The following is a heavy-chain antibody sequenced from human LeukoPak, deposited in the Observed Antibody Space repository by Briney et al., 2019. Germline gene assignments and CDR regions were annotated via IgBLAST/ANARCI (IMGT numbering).Heavy chain of an antibody. CDR1: GGSISSSNW. Sequence: SETLSLTCAVSGGSISSSNWWSWVRQPPGKGLEWIGEIYHSGSTNYNPSLKSRVTISVDKSKNQFSLKLSSVTAADTAVYYCASRRRVDDAFDIWGQGTMVTVSS. D-gene: IGHD2-15*01. CDR2: IYHSGST. J-gene: IGHJ3*02. CDR3: ASRRRVDDAFDI. V-gene: IGHV4-4*02.